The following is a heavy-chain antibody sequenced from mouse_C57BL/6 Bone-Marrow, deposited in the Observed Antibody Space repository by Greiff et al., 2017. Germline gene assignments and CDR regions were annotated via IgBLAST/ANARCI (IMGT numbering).Heavy chain of an antibody. CDR2: IDTETGGT. V-gene: IGHV1-15*01. Sequence: QVQLKQSGAELVRPGASVTLSCKASGYTFTDYEMHWVKQTPVHGLEWIGAIDTETGGTAYNQKFKGTAILTADKSSSPAYMELRSLTSEDSAVYYCTDYYGSSYDYYAMDYWGQGTSVTVSS. CDR1: GYTFTDYE. J-gene: IGHJ4*01. D-gene: IGHD1-1*01. CDR3: TDYYGSSYDYYAMDY.